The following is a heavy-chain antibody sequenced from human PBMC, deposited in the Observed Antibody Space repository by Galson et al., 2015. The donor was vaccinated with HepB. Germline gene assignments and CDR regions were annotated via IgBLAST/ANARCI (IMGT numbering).Heavy chain of an antibody. CDR1: GFIFRNYG. J-gene: IGHJ4*02. D-gene: IGHD2-2*02. CDR2: ISYDGSNQ. Sequence: SLRLSCAVFGFIFRNYGMHWVRQAPGKGLEWVAVISYDGSNQYYADSVKGRFTISRDNSKNTLYLQMNSLRPEDTAVYYCARDVVLGAVMPAAIGGYWGQGTLVTVSS. V-gene: IGHV3-30*03. CDR3: ARDVVLGAVMPAAIGGY.